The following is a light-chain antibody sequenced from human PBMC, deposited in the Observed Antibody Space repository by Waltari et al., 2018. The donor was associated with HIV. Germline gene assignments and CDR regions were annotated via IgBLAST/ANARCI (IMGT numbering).Light chain of an antibody. Sequence: DIQMTQSPSSVSASVGDRVTITCRASQDISTWLAWYQQKPGKAPQLLIYAASSLQSGVPSGFSGSVSGTDFTLTITSLQPEDFATYYCQQADSFPFTFGPGTKVDV. CDR2: AAS. V-gene: IGKV1D-12*01. CDR1: QDISTW. J-gene: IGKJ3*01. CDR3: QQADSFPFT.